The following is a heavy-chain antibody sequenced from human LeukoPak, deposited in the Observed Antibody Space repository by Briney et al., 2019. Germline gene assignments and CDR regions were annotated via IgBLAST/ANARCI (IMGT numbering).Heavy chain of an antibody. J-gene: IGHJ4*02. CDR3: TQGSGFYYDY. V-gene: IGHV3-15*07. CDR2: IKSKKDGGTT. CDR1: GLTVSNVW. Sequence: GGSLRLSCAVSGLTVSNVWMNWVRQAPGKGLEWVGRIKSKKDGGTTEIAAPVRGRFTISRDDSQNTLYLQMNSLTSDDTAVYYCTQGSGFYYDYWGQGTLVTVSS. D-gene: IGHD3-22*01.